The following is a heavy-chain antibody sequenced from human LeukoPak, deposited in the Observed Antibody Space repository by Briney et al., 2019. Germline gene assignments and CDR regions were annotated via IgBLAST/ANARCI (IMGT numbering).Heavy chain of an antibody. D-gene: IGHD3-10*01. V-gene: IGHV4-59*08. Sequence: GSLRLSCAASGFAFRNYRMTWIRQPPGKGLEWIGCIYYSGNTNYNPSLESRVTISVDTSKNQFSLKLSSVTAADTAVYYCARHQLRGFLDDNWGQGTLVTVSS. CDR1: GFAFRNYR. CDR3: ARHQLRGFLDDN. J-gene: IGHJ4*02. CDR2: IYYSGNT.